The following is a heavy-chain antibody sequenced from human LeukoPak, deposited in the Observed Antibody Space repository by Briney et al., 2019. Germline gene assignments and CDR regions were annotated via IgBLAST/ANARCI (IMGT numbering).Heavy chain of an antibody. J-gene: IGHJ4*02. CDR3: AKDPVAEPHYDFWSGYYTGGAIDY. D-gene: IGHD3-3*01. V-gene: IGHV3-23*01. Sequence: GGSLRVSCAASGFTFSSYAMSWVRQAPGKGLEWVSAISGSGGRTYYADSVKGRFTISRDNSKNTLYLQMNSLRAEDTAVYYCAKDPVAEPHYDFWSGYYTGGAIDYWGQRTLVTVSS. CDR2: ISGSGGRT. CDR1: GFTFSSYA.